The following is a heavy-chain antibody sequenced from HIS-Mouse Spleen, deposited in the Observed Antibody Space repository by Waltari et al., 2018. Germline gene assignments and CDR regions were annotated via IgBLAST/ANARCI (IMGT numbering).Heavy chain of an antibody. J-gene: IGHJ3*02. V-gene: IGHV4-39*07. Sequence: QLQLQESGPGLVKPSETLSLTCTVSGGSISSSSYYWGGIRQPPGKGLEWIGSIYYSGSTYYNPSLKSRVTISVDTSKNQFSLKLSSVTAADTAVYYCARGSPAEDAFDIWGQGTMVTVSS. CDR2: IYYSGST. CDR1: GGSISSSSYY. CDR3: ARGSPAEDAFDI.